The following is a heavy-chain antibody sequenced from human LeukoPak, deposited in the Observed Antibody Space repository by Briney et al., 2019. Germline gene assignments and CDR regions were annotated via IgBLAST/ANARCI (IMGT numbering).Heavy chain of an antibody. D-gene: IGHD6-19*01. Sequence: GASVKVSCKASGGTFSSYAISWVRQAPGQGLEWMGGIIPIFGTANYAQKFQGRVTITADKSTSTAYMELSSLRSEDTAVYYCASQKTSGGWSTPPRYFQHWGQGTLVTVSS. J-gene: IGHJ1*01. CDR3: ASQKTSGGWSTPPRYFQH. V-gene: IGHV1-69*06. CDR2: IIPIFGTA. CDR1: GGTFSSYA.